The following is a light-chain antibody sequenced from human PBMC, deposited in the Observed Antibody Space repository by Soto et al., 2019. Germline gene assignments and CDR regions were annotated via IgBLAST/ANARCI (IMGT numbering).Light chain of an antibody. V-gene: IGKV1-39*01. CDR3: QQSYSIPIT. CDR1: QSISNH. J-gene: IGKJ5*01. CDR2: AAS. Sequence: DIQMTQSPSSLSASVEDRFIITCRASQSISNHLNWYQQKPGKAPKLLIFAASSLQSGVPSRFSGSRSGPDFTLTISSLQPEDFATYYCQQSYSIPITFGQGTRLEI.